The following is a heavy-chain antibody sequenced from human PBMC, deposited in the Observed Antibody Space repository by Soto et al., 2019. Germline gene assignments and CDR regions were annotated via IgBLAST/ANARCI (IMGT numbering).Heavy chain of an antibody. CDR3: AGYRVGPPDNNCLAA. J-gene: IGHJ5*02. D-gene: IGHD1-1*01. CDR2: INQDGSEK. CDR1: GFTFSSFW. V-gene: IGHV3-7*01. Sequence: EVQLVESGGGLVQPGGSLRLSCAASGFTFSSFWMNWVRHAPGKGLEWVANINQDGSEKYYVDSVKGRFTISRDNGKNSLYLHMDSLRAEDTAGAYCAGYRVGPPDNNCLAAWGQGTLVGVSS.